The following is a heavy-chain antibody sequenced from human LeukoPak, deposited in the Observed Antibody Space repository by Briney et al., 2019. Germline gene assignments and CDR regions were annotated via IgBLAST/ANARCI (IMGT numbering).Heavy chain of an antibody. CDR1: GFTFSSYW. D-gene: IGHD3-22*01. Sequence: GGSLRLSCAASGFTFSSYWMHWVRQAPGKGLVWVSRINSDGSSTSYADSVKGRFTISRDNAKSTLYLQMNSLRAEDTAVYYCARDLLDSSGYSFYYYYGMDVWGQGTTVTVSS. CDR2: INSDGSST. CDR3: ARDLLDSSGYSFYYYYGMDV. J-gene: IGHJ6*02. V-gene: IGHV3-74*01.